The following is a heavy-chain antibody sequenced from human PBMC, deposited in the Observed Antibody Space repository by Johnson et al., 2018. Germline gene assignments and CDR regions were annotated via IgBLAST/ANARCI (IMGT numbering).Heavy chain of an antibody. J-gene: IGHJ6*03. CDR2: ISWNSGSI. D-gene: IGHD1-26*01. Sequence: QLVQSGGGLVQPGRSLRLSCSASGFTFDDYAMHWVRQAPGKGLEWVSGISWNSGSIGYADSVKGRFTISRDNAKNSLYLQMNSLRVEDTALYYCAKDPTAGIYWGYMDVWGKGTTVTVSS. CDR1: GFTFDDYA. CDR3: AKDPTAGIYWGYMDV. V-gene: IGHV3-9*01.